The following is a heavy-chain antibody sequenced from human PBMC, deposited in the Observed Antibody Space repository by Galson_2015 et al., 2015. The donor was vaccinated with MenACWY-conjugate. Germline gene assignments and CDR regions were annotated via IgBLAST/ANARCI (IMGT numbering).Heavy chain of an antibody. CDR2: IKEDGTDK. CDR3: AREDFYRCDY. CDR1: GFTFGNYW. D-gene: IGHD2/OR15-2a*01. J-gene: IGHJ4*02. V-gene: IGHV3-7*03. Sequence: SLRLSCAASGFTFGNYWMTWVRQAPGKGLEWLTKIKEDGTDKYYVDSVGGRFTISRDNAKNSLYLQMNSLRDDDTAVYYCAREDFYRCDYWGQGTLVTVSS.